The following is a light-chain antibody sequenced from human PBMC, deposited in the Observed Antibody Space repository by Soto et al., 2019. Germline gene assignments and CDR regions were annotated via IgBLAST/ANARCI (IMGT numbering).Light chain of an antibody. CDR2: AAS. CDR3: LQDYILPRT. CDR1: PDVGHA. Sequence: IQMTQSPSSLSASAGDRVIITCRARPDVGHALSWYQQRPGNAPKLLIYAASTLDSGVPPRFSGSGSGTAFTLTISSLHPEDFATYVCLQDYILPRTFGQGTTVEI. V-gene: IGKV1-6*01. J-gene: IGKJ1*01.